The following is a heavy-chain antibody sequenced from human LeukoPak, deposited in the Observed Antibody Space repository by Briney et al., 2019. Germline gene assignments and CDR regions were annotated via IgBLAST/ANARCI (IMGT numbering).Heavy chain of an antibody. CDR3: AREGYDFWSGYHLTGDYYGMDV. V-gene: IGHV4-59*01. D-gene: IGHD3-3*01. CDR2: IYDSGST. Sequence: PAETLSLTCTVSGGSISSYYWSSIRLPPGKGLEWIGYIYDSGSTNYNPSLKSRVTISVDTSKNQFSLKLSSVTAADTAVYYCAREGYDFWSGYHLTGDYYGMDVWGQGTTVTVSS. CDR1: GGSISSYY. J-gene: IGHJ6*02.